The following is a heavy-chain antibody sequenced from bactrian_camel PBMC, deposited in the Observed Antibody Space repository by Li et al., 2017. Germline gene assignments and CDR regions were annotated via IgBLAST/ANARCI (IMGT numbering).Heavy chain of an antibody. D-gene: IGHD6*01. CDR1: GATYSNDC. CDR2: LSRGGKT. CDR3: AAERTWYTGNCIDNPFSN. V-gene: IGHV3S53*01. Sequence: HVQLVESGGGSVQAGGSLSLSCAASGATYSNDCIGWFRQAPGKEREEVAFLSRGGKTYYTDSVKGRFTISRDNAKNIVYLQLNSLKDEDQAMYYCAAERTWYTGNCIDNPFSNWGQGTQVTVS. J-gene: IGHJ4*01.